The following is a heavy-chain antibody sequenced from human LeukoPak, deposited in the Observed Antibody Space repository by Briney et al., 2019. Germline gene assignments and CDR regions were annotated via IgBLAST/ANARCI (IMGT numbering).Heavy chain of an antibody. D-gene: IGHD2-15*01. J-gene: IGHJ4*02. CDR2: INGNSDAI. V-gene: IGHV3-48*01. CDR3: ARDLPSGYSIDY. CDR1: GFTFNTYS. Sequence: QPGGSLRLSCAASGFTFNTYSMNWVRQTPGKGLDRVSYINGNSDAIYYADSAKGRFTISRDNAKNSLYLQMNSLRAEDTAIYYCARDLPSGYSIDYWGRGTLVTVSS.